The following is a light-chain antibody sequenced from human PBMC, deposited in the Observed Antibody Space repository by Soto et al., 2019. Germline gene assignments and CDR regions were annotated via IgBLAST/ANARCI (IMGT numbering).Light chain of an antibody. CDR2: LEGSGSY. CDR3: ETWDSNRV. J-gene: IGLJ2*01. CDR1: SGHSSYI. V-gene: IGLV4-60*03. Sequence: QSVLTQSSSASASLGSSVKLTCTLSSGHSSYIIAWHQQQPGKAPRYLMKLEGSGSYNKGSGVPDRFSGSSSGADRYLTISNLQSEDEADYYCETWDSNRVFGGGTQLTVL.